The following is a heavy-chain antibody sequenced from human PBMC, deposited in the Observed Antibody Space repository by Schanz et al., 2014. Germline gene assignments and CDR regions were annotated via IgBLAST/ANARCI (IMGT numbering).Heavy chain of an antibody. J-gene: IGHJ4*02. CDR2: ISAYNGNT. V-gene: IGHV1-18*01. Sequence: QVQLVQSGAEVKKPGASVKVSCKASGYTFTSYGISWVRQAPGQGLEWMGWISAYNGNTNYAQRLQGRVTMTTDTSTSTAYMELRSLRSDDTAVYYCASHSLGYCSSTSCYGGRYYFDYWGQGTLVTVSS. CDR3: ASHSLGYCSSTSCYGGRYYFDY. D-gene: IGHD2-2*01. CDR1: GYTFTSYG.